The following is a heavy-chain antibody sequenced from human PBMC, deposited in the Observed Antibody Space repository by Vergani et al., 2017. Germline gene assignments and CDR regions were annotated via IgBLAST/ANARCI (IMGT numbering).Heavy chain of an antibody. CDR3: ARAPNWNDYYYYYGMDV. CDR2: ISSNGGST. D-gene: IGHD1-20*01. J-gene: IGHJ6*02. CDR1: GFTFSSYA. V-gene: IGHV3-64*01. Sequence: EVQLVESGGGLVQPGGSLRLSCAASGFTFSSYAMHWVRQAPGKGLEYVSAISSNGGSTYYANSVKGRFTISRDNSKNTLYLQMNSLRAEDTAVYYCARAPNWNDYYYYYGMDVWGQGTTVTVSS.